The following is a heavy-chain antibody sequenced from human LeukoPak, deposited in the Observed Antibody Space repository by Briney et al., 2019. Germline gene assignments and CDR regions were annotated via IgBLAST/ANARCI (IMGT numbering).Heavy chain of an antibody. CDR1: GGTFSSYA. CDR2: ISAYNGNT. Sequence: ASVKVSCKASGGTFSSYATSWVRQAPGQGLEWMGWISAYNGNTNYAQKLQGRVTMTTDTSTSTAYMELRSLRSDDTAVYYCARSYGSGSFRNNWFDPWGQGTLVTVSS. V-gene: IGHV1-18*01. J-gene: IGHJ5*02. CDR3: ARSYGSGSFRNNWFDP. D-gene: IGHD3-10*01.